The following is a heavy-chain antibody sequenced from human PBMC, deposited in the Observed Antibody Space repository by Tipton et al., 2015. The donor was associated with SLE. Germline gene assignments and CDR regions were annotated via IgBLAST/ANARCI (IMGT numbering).Heavy chain of an antibody. Sequence: TLSLTCTVSGYSISSSDSYWGWVRQPPGKGLEWIGNVYSDEDTDYSPSLKSRVTISVDTSKNHFSLNLRSVTAADTAVYYCVRGPGSGAFDIWGQGTMVTASS. D-gene: IGHD1-26*01. CDR3: VRGPGSGAFDI. V-gene: IGHV4-39*02. CDR2: VYSDEDT. J-gene: IGHJ3*02. CDR1: GYSISSSDSY.